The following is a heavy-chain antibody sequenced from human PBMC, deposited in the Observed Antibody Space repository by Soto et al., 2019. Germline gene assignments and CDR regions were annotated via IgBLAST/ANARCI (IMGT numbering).Heavy chain of an antibody. D-gene: IGHD3-10*02. CDR2: ISGSGDKT. J-gene: IGHJ6*02. CDR1: GFSFSTYA. CDR3: GKILSSATSSYCGTDA. Sequence: GGSLRLSCAASGFSFSTYAMVWVRQAPGKRLEAISSISGSGDKTYYKDSVRGRFTISREYSKITVDLQINSLRPEDTAVYYGGKILSSATSSYCGTDAWGQWTTVKVSS. V-gene: IGHV3-23*01.